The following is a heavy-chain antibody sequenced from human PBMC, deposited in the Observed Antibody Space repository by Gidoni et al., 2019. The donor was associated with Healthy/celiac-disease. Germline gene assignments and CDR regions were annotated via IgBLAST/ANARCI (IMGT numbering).Heavy chain of an antibody. CDR2: IDWDDDK. CDR3: ARMGIYYDSSGYPFDY. D-gene: IGHD3-22*01. J-gene: IGHJ4*02. V-gene: IGHV2-70*15. Sequence: QVTLRESGPALVKPTQTLTLTCTFSGFSLSTSGMCVSWIRQPPGKALEWLARIDWDDDKYYSTSLKTRLTISKDTSKNQVVLTMTNMDPVDTATYYCARMGIYYDSSGYPFDYWGQGTLVTVSS. CDR1: GFSLSTSGMC.